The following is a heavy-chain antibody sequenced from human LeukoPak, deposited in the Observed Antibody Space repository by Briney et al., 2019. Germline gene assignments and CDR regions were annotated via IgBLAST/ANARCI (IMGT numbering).Heavy chain of an antibody. Sequence: SETLSLNCTVSGGSSSSYYWSWIRQPPGKGLEWIGYIYYSGSTNYNPSLKSRVTISVDTSKNQFALKLSSVTAADTAVYYCAXXXXXXXSSGYYSLSYYFDYWGQGTLVTVSS. CDR2: IYYSGST. D-gene: IGHD3-22*01. CDR3: AXXXXXXXSSGYYSLSYYFDY. V-gene: IGHV4-59*08. CDR1: GGSSSSYY. J-gene: IGHJ4*02.